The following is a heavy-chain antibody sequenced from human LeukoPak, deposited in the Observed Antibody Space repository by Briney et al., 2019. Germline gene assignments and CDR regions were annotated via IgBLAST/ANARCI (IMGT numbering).Heavy chain of an antibody. J-gene: IGHJ3*02. Sequence: GASVKVSCKTSGGTFSDYAFSWVRQAPGQGLEWLGGIIPVFGTANYPRKFQGRVTMTADESTSTAYMELRGLRTEDTAVYYCAREESRGSITTFHDAFHMWGQGTMVTVSS. CDR3: AREESRGSITTFHDAFHM. V-gene: IGHV1-69*13. CDR1: GGTFSDYA. CDR2: IIPVFGTA. D-gene: IGHD3-10*01.